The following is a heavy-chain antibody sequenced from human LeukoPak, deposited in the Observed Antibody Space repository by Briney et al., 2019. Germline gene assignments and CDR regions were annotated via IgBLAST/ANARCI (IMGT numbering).Heavy chain of an antibody. Sequence: SETLSLTCTVSGGSISSYYWSWIRQPPGKGLEWIGYIYYSGSTNYNPSLKSRVTISVDTSKNQFSLKLSSVTAADTAVYYCARFRGYYLYFDHWARGTRGPGPS. D-gene: IGHD3-10*01. CDR2: IYYSGST. CDR1: GGSISSYY. J-gene: IGHJ4*02. CDR3: ARFRGYYLYFDH. V-gene: IGHV4-59*01.